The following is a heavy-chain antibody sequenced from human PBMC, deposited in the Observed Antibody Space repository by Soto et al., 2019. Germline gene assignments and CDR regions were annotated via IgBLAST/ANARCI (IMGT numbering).Heavy chain of an antibody. CDR1: GYSFTRYW. CDR3: ARHTSNYPSFPYYYGMDV. J-gene: IGHJ6*02. V-gene: IGHV5-51*01. D-gene: IGHD4-4*01. CDR2: IYPGDSDT. Sequence: GEALKISCKGSGYSFTRYWIGWVRQMPGKGLEWMGIIYPGDSDTRYSPSFQGQVTISADKSISTAYLQWSSLKASDTAMYYCARHTSNYPSFPYYYGMDVWGQGTTVTVSS.